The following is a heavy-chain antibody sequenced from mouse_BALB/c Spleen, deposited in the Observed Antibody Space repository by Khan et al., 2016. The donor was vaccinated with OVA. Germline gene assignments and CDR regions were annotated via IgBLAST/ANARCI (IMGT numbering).Heavy chain of an antibody. CDR3: AREWAAWFPY. CDR2: IYPGSDNT. CDR1: GYNFTDYY. Sequence: QVRLQQSGAELARPGTSVKLSCKASGYNFTDYYINWMRQRTGQGLEWIGEIYPGSDNTYYNEKFKGKATLTADKSSSTAYMQLGSLTSEDSAVYCCAREWAAWFPYWGQGTLVTVSA. J-gene: IGHJ3*01. V-gene: IGHV1-77*01.